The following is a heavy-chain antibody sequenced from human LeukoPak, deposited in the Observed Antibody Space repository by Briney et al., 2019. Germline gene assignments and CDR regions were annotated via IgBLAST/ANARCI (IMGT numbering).Heavy chain of an antibody. V-gene: IGHV3-66*02. CDR1: GFTLSSNY. CDR3: GGSGSYYPLFDY. Sequence: RGSLRLSCAAPGFTLSSNYMSWVRQAPGKGLGWVSVIYIGGSTYHADSVKGRFTISRDNSKNTLYLQMNSLRVEDTAVYYCGGSGSYYPLFDYWGQGTLVTVSS. CDR2: IYIGGST. J-gene: IGHJ4*02. D-gene: IGHD1-26*01.